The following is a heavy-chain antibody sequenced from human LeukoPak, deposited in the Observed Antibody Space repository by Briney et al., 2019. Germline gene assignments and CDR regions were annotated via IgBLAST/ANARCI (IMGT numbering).Heavy chain of an antibody. V-gene: IGHV1-2*02. J-gene: IGHJ4*02. CDR1: GYTFTGYY. Sequence: ASVKVSCKASGYTFTGYYMHWVRQASGQGLEWMGWINPNSGGTNYTQKFQGRVTMTRDTSISTAYMELSRLRSDDTAVYYCARDSGSYYGLADYWGQGTLVTVSS. CDR2: INPNSGGT. CDR3: ARDSGSYYGLADY. D-gene: IGHD1-26*01.